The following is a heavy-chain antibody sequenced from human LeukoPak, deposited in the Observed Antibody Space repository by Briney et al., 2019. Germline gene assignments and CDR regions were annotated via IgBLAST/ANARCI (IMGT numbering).Heavy chain of an antibody. J-gene: IGHJ6*02. V-gene: IGHV3-7*01. CDR2: INTSGSET. CDR1: GFTLSNHW. CDR3: ARGHYGLDV. Sequence: GGSLRLSCAASGFTLSNHWLTWVRQAPGKRPQWVAHINTSGSETAFLASVRGRFTISRDSSKNSLYLQVNTLRVEDTAVYHCARGHYGLDVWGQGTTVTVSS.